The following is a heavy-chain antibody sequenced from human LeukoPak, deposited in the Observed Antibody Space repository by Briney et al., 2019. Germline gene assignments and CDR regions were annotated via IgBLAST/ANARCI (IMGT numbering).Heavy chain of an antibody. V-gene: IGHV1-46*01. Sequence: ASVKVSCKASGYTLTSYAINWVRQAPGQGLEWMGIIIPTGGSTTYAQKFQGRVTMTRDTSTSTVYMELSSLRSDDTAVYYCARTAARRFDYWGQGTLVTVSS. D-gene: IGHD6-6*01. CDR3: ARTAARRFDY. CDR1: GYTLTSYA. CDR2: IIPTGGST. J-gene: IGHJ4*02.